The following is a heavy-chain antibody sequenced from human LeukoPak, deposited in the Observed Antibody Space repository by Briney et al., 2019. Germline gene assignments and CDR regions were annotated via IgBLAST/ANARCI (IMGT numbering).Heavy chain of an antibody. Sequence: GASVKVSCKASGYTFTGYYRHWVRQAPGQGLEWMGWINPNSGGTNYAQKFQGRVTMTRDTSISTAYMELSRLRSDDTAVYYCARDRGLVVPAANDYWGQGTLVTVSS. CDR3: ARDRGLVVPAANDY. D-gene: IGHD2-2*01. CDR2: INPNSGGT. V-gene: IGHV1-2*02. J-gene: IGHJ4*02. CDR1: GYTFTGYY.